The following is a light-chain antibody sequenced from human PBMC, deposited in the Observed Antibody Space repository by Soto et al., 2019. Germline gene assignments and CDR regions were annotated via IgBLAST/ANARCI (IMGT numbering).Light chain of an antibody. CDR1: QSVSSC. V-gene: IGKV3-20*01. Sequence: EIELTQSPATLSLSPGERATITCRASQSVSSCLAWYQHKPGPAPRLLIYGSSNRATVFPARISGSGSGTDFALTISRLEPEDFAVDYCQQYGSPPQTFGQGTKVDIK. CDR2: GSS. CDR3: QQYGSPPQT. J-gene: IGKJ1*01.